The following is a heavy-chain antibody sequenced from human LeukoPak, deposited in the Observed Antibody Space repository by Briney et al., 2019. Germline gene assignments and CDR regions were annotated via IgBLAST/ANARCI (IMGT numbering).Heavy chain of an antibody. V-gene: IGHV4-61*01. CDR1: GGSVSSGSYY. D-gene: IGHD1-26*01. Sequence: SETLSLTCTVSGGSVSSGSYYWSWIRQPPGKGLEWIGYIYYSGSPNYNPSLKSRVTIPVDTSKNQFSLKLSSVTAADTAVYYCARAAYSGSYHSDYWGQGTLVTVSS. J-gene: IGHJ4*02. CDR3: ARAAYSGSYHSDY. CDR2: IYYSGSP.